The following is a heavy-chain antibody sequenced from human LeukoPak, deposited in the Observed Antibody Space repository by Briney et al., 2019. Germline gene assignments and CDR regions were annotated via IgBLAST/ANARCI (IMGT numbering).Heavy chain of an antibody. Sequence: GGSLRLSCAASGFIFSSYSMSWVRQAPGKGLEWVSVITGSGGNTYYADSVKGRFTISKDNSKNTVYLQLSSLRTEDTAVYYCVKPAGGFRPQYYFDSWGQGTLVTVSS. CDR3: VKPAGGFRPQYYFDS. V-gene: IGHV3-23*01. CDR2: ITGSGGNT. CDR1: GFIFSSYS. J-gene: IGHJ4*02. D-gene: IGHD4-23*01.